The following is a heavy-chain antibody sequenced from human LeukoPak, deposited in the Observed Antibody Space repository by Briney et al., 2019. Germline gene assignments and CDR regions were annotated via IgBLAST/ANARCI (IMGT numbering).Heavy chain of an antibody. J-gene: IGHJ4*02. D-gene: IGHD1-26*01. Sequence: ASVKVSCKTSGYTFTGYFMHWVRQAPGQGLEWLGWINPDSGVTKYAQKFQGRVTMTRDTSISAAYMELSRLRSDDTAVYYCASRELGYWGQGTLVTVSS. CDR1: GYTFTGYF. V-gene: IGHV1-2*02. CDR3: ASRELGY. CDR2: INPDSGVT.